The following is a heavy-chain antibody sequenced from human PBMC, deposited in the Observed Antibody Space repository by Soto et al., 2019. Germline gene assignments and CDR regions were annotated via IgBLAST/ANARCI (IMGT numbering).Heavy chain of an antibody. CDR2: ISSDGTNK. J-gene: IGHJ6*02. CDR3: AKDGGSIFSYYGMDV. CDR1: GFTFSRYG. V-gene: IGHV3-30*18. D-gene: IGHD2-15*01. Sequence: RLSCAASGFTFSRYGMHWVRQAPGKGLEWVAVISSDGTNKYHADSVKGRFSISRDNSKNTLYLQMNSLRGEDTAVYYCAKDGGSIFSYYGMDVWGQGTTVTVSS.